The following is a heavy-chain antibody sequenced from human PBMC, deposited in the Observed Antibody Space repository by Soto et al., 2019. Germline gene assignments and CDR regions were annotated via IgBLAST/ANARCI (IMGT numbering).Heavy chain of an antibody. Sequence: ASVKVSCKASGYTFTSYDINWVRQATGQGLEWMGWMNPNSGNTGYAQKFQGRVTMTRNTSISTAYMELSSLRSEDTAVYYCARAVLLHSLVCLFSSGCGGENDYWGQGTLVTVSS. CDR2: MNPNSGNT. V-gene: IGHV1-8*01. D-gene: IGHD6-19*01. CDR1: GYTFTSYD. J-gene: IGHJ4*02. CDR3: ARAVLLHSLVCLFSSGCGGENDY.